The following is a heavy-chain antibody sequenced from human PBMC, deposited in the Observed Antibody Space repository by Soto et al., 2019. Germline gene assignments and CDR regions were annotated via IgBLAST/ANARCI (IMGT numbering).Heavy chain of an antibody. CDR2: ISYDGSNK. CDR1: GFTFSSYG. D-gene: IGHD5-18*01. J-gene: IGHJ4*02. CDR3: AKDVDTAMVSDY. V-gene: IGHV3-30*18. Sequence: LRLSCAASGFTFSSYGMHWVRQAPGKGLEWVAVISYDGSNKYYADSVKGRFTISRDNSKNTLYLQMNSLRAEDTAVYYCAKDVDTAMVSDYWGQGTLVTVSS.